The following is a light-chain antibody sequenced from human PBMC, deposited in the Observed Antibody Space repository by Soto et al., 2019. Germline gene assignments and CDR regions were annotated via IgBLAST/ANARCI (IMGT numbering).Light chain of an antibody. J-gene: IGKJ1*01. CDR2: GAS. Sequence: EIILTQSPATLSVSPGERATLSCRASQSVNSNLAWYQQKPGQAPRLLIYGASTRATGIPARFSGSGSGTEFTLTISSLQSEDFVIYYCQQYNNWPPGTFGQGTKVAIK. V-gene: IGKV3-15*01. CDR1: QSVNSN. CDR3: QQYNNWPPGT.